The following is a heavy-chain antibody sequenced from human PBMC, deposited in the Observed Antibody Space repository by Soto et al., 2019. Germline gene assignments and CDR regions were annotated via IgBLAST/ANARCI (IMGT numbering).Heavy chain of an antibody. D-gene: IGHD3-22*01. V-gene: IGHV1-69*02. CDR3: ARGAGYYYDSSGYYLDY. CDR1: GGTFSSYT. CDR2: IIPILGIA. Sequence: QVQLVQSGAEVKKPGSSVKVSCKASGGTFSSYTISWVRQAPGQGLEWMGRIIPILGIANYAQKFQGRVTITADKSTSTAYMELSSLRSEDTAVYYCARGAGYYYDSSGYYLDYWGQGTLVTVSS. J-gene: IGHJ4*02.